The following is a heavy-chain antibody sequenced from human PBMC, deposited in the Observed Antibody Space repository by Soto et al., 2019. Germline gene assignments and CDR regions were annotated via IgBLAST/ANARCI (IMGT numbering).Heavy chain of an antibody. CDR3: AKDCRRLAVTGSAFDS. V-gene: IGHV3-23*01. Sequence: EVQLLESGGGFVQRGGSLRLSCAASGFTFNDYAMAWVRQAPGQGLEWVSSISGSGGHSSYVDSVRGRFTISRDNVNNILSLDMSDLRAEDTALYYCAKDCRRLAVTGSAFDSWGQGALVTVSS. J-gene: IGHJ4*02. D-gene: IGHD6-19*01. CDR2: ISGSGGHS. CDR1: GFTFNDYA.